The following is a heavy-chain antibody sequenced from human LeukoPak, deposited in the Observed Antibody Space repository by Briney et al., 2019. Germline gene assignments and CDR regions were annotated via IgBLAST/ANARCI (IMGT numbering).Heavy chain of an antibody. CDR3: ATQDSSGPYGVFDY. Sequence: PSETLSLTCTVSGGSISSGGYYWSWIRQHPGKGLEWIGYIYYSGSTYYNPSLKSRVTISVDTSKNQFSLKLSSVTAADTAVYYRATQDSSGPYGVFDYWGQGTLVTVSS. CDR1: GGSISSGGYY. CDR2: IYYSGST. J-gene: IGHJ4*02. D-gene: IGHD3-22*01. V-gene: IGHV4-31*03.